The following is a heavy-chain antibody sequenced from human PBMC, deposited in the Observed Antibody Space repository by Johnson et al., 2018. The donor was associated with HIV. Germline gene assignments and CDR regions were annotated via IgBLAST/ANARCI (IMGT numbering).Heavy chain of an antibody. Sequence: VQVVESGGGLVKPGGSLRLSCAASGFTFSDYYMSWIRQAPGKGLEWVSYISSSGSTIYYADSVKRRFTISWDNSKNLLFLHRISLRAEDTAVYYCARALLDCSSGNCYSHDAFDIWGQGTMVTVSS. J-gene: IGHJ3*02. CDR1: GFTFSDYY. D-gene: IGHD2-15*01. V-gene: IGHV3-11*04. CDR2: ISSSGSTI. CDR3: ARALLDCSSGNCYSHDAFDI.